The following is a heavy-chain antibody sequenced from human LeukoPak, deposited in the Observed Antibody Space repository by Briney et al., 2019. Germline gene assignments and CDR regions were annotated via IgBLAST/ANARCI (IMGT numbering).Heavy chain of an antibody. CDR1: GGSISSYY. CDR3: ARVYGDYGVDY. Sequence: SETRSLTCTVSGGSISSYYWSWIRQPPGKGLEWIGYIYYSGSTNYNPSLKSRVTISVDTSKNQFSLKLSSVTAADTAVYYCARVYGDYGVDYWGQGTLVTVSS. CDR2: IYYSGST. D-gene: IGHD4-17*01. V-gene: IGHV4-59*01. J-gene: IGHJ4*02.